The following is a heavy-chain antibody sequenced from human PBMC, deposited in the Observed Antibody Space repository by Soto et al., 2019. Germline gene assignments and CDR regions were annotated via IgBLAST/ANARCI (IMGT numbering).Heavy chain of an antibody. Sequence: ASVKVSCKASGYTFTSYDINWVRQATGQGLEWMGWMNPNSGNTGYAQKFQGRVTMTRNTSISTAYMELSSLRSEDTAVYYCASGSHSIPITGTTSGDYGMDVWG. CDR2: MNPNSGNT. V-gene: IGHV1-8*01. CDR1: GYTFTSYD. CDR3: ASGSHSIPITGTTSGDYGMDV. J-gene: IGHJ6*02. D-gene: IGHD1-7*01.